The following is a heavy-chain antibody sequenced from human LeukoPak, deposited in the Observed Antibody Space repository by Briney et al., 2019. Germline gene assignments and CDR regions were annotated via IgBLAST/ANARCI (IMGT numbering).Heavy chain of an antibody. CDR3: AANGGPFDF. J-gene: IGHJ4*02. Sequence: GGSLTLSCAASGFTFSSYWMSWVRQAPGKGLEWVANINQHGTVKYYVDSVRGRFTISRDNAKNSLYLQMNSLRAEDTAVYYCAANGGPFDFWGQGTLVTVSS. CDR2: INQHGTVK. V-gene: IGHV3-7*05. D-gene: IGHD3-10*01. CDR1: GFTFSSYW.